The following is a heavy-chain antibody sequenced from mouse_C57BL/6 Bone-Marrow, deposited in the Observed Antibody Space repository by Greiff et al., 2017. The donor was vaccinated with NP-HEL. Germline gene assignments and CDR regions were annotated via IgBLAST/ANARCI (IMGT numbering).Heavy chain of an antibody. CDR1: GFTFTDYY. CDR2: IRNKANGYTT. D-gene: IGHD1-1*01. J-gene: IGHJ2*01. V-gene: IGHV7-3*01. Sequence: EVQLVESGGGLVQPGGSLSLSCAASGFTFTDYYMSWVRQPPGKALEWLGFIRNKANGYTTEYSASVKGRFTISRDNSQSILYLQMNALRAEDSATYDGARYNYGSSPYYFDYWGQGTTLTVSS. CDR3: ARYNYGSSPYYFDY.